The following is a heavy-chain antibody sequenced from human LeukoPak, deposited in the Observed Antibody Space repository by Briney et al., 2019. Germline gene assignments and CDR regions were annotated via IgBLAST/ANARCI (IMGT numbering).Heavy chain of an antibody. CDR1: SGSFSGYY. J-gene: IGHJ4*02. CDR2: INHSGST. V-gene: IGHV4-34*01. CDR3: ASSGSYSGYMSVRWVDY. Sequence: PSETLSLTCAVYSGSFSGYYWSWIRQPPGKGLEWIGEINHSGSTNYNPSLKSRVTISVDTSKNQFSLKLSSVTAADTAVYYCASSGSYSGYMSVRWVDYWGQGTLVTVSS. D-gene: IGHD1-26*01.